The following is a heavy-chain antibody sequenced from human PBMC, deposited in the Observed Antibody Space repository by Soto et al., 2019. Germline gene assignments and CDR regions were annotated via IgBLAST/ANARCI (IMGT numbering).Heavy chain of an antibody. CDR3: ATRSHNSSSGTYYYYGMDV. J-gene: IGHJ6*02. V-gene: IGHV5-51*01. CDR2: IYPGDSDT. Sequence: GESLTISCTCSGYSFTRYWIGWVRQMPGKGLEWMGIIYPGDSDTRYSPSFQGQVTISADKSISTAYLQWSSLKASDTAMYYCATRSHNSSSGTYYYYGMDVWGQGTTVTVSS. D-gene: IGHD6-6*01. CDR1: GYSFTRYW.